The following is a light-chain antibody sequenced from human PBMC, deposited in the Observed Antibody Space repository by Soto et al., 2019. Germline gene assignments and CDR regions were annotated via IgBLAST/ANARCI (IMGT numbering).Light chain of an antibody. CDR2: AAS. V-gene: IGKV1-39*01. CDR3: QQSYSTPRT. CDR1: QGISTY. Sequence: DIQMTQSPSSLSSSVRDRVTITCGASQGISTYLNWYLQKPGKAPKLLIYAASSLQSGVPSRFSGSGAGTDFTLTISSLQPEDFATYYCQQSYSTPRTFGQGTKVDIK. J-gene: IGKJ1*01.